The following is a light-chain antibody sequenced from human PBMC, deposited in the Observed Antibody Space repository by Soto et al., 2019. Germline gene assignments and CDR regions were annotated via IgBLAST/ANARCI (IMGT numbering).Light chain of an antibody. Sequence: EVLMTQSPATLSLSPGERATLSCWASETVATNLAWYQQKPGQAPRLLISGASTRAAGISDRFRGSGSGTEFTLTISSLRSEDSAIYYCHQYFGWPPMTFGQGTKVEI. CDR3: HQYFGWPPMT. J-gene: IGKJ1*01. V-gene: IGKV3-15*01. CDR1: ETVATN. CDR2: GAS.